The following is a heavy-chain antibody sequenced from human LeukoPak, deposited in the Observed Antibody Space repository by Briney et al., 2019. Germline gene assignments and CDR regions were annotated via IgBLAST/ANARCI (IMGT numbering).Heavy chain of an antibody. CDR3: ARDTCGDYPLDY. CDR1: GYTFTGYY. V-gene: IGHV1-2*02. CDR2: INPNSGGT. J-gene: IGHJ4*02. Sequence: ASVKVSCKASGYTFTGYYMHWVRQPPGQGLGWMGWINPNSGGTNYAQKFQGRVSMTRDTSISTAYMELSRMRSDGTAVYYCARDTCGDYPLDYWGQGTLLSVSS. D-gene: IGHD4-17*01.